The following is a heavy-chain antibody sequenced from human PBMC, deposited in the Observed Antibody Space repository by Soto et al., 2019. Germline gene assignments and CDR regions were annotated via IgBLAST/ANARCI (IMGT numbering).Heavy chain of an antibody. CDR1: GGSISRYY. CDR3: ARLDFDWLLFDF. Sequence: PSETLSLTCTVSGGSISRYYWSWIRQPPGKGLEWIGYIYYTGSANYTPSLKSRVTISIDTSKNQFSLNLSSVTATDTAVYYCARLDFDWLLFDFWGQRTLVTVSS. V-gene: IGHV4-59*08. J-gene: IGHJ4*02. D-gene: IGHD3-9*01. CDR2: IYYTGSA.